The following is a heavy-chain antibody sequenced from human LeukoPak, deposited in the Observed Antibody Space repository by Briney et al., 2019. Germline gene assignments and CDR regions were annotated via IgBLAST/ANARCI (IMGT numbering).Heavy chain of an antibody. J-gene: IGHJ5*02. Sequence: ASVKVSCKASGYTFTGYCMHWVRQAPGQGLEWMGWINPNSGGTNYAQKFQGRVTMTRDTSISTAYMELSRLRSDDTAVYYCARDRTGSAKRYWFDPWGQGTLVTVSS. V-gene: IGHV1-2*02. CDR3: ARDRTGSAKRYWFDP. CDR1: GYTFTGYC. D-gene: IGHD6-25*01. CDR2: INPNSGGT.